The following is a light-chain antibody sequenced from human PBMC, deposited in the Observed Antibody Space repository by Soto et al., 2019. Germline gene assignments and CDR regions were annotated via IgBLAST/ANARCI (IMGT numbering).Light chain of an antibody. J-gene: IGKJ3*01. CDR1: QSISSNY. V-gene: IGKV3-20*01. CDR2: GAS. Sequence: EIVLTQSPGTLSLSAGERATLSCRASQSISSNYLAWYQQKPGQAPRLLIFGASYRATGIPDRFSGSGSGTDFTLTISRLEPEDFAVYYCQQYCSSTTELTFGPGTKVDIK. CDR3: QQYCSSTTELT.